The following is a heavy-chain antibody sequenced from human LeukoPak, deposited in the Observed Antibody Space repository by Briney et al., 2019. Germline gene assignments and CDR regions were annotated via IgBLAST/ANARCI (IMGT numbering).Heavy chain of an antibody. Sequence: SETLSPTCAVYGGSFSGYYWSWIRQPPGKGLEWIGEINHSGSTNYNPSLKSRVTISVDTSKNQFSLKLSSVTAADTAVYYCARQAPYSSGWYVFWGQGTLVTVSS. J-gene: IGHJ5*01. D-gene: IGHD6-19*01. CDR1: GGSFSGYY. V-gene: IGHV4-34*01. CDR2: INHSGST. CDR3: ARQAPYSSGWYVF.